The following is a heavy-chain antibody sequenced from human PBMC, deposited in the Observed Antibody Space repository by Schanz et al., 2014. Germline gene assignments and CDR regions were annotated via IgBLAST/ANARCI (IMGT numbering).Heavy chain of an antibody. D-gene: IGHD6-6*01. CDR1: GNTLSAYY. J-gene: IGHJ6*02. CDR3: ARDRGHVEQLVLEWYYAMDV. V-gene: IGHV1-69*09. CDR2: IIPILGME. Sequence: QVQLVQSGADVKKPGASVKVSCKASGNTLSAYYIHWIRQAPGQGLEWMGKIIPILGMENYAQKFQGRVTITADKSTSTAYMELKSLRSADTAVYYCARDRGHVEQLVLEWYYAMDVWGQGTTVAVSS.